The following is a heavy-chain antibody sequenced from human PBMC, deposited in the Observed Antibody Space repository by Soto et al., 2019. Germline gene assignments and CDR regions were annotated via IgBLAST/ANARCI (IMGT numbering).Heavy chain of an antibody. V-gene: IGHV1-2*02. CDR1: GYNFNDYF. CDR2: IKPRSGET. CDR3: AAETGADTFDY. D-gene: IGHD1-1*01. Sequence: QVHLVQSGDEVGEPGASVKVSCKASGYNFNDYFMHWVRQAPGQGLEWMGWIKPRSGETKYEQKFHGRVTLTSDMSISTASMEVTIVTSDDTAVYFCAAETGADTFDYWGQGTLVIVST. J-gene: IGHJ4*02.